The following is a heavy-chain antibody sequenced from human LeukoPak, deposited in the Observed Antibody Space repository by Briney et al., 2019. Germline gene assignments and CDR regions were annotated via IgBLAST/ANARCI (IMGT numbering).Heavy chain of an antibody. D-gene: IGHD2-2*01. CDR3: ARTTEDCSRTSCYQHWFDP. Sequence: SETLSLTCTVSGGSISNYYWSWIRQPPGKGLEWIGYIYYSGSTNYNPSLKSRVTISVDTSKNQFSLKVNSVTAADTAVYYCARTTEDCSRTSCYQHWFDPWGQGTLVTVSS. CDR2: IYYSGST. V-gene: IGHV4-59*01. CDR1: GGSISNYY. J-gene: IGHJ5*02.